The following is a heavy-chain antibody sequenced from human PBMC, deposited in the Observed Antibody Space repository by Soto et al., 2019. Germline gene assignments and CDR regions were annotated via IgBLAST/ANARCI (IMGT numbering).Heavy chain of an antibody. D-gene: IGHD6-19*01. CDR1: GLTFNTYE. CDR3: VRDSKQWLYDY. J-gene: IGHJ4*02. CDR2: ISSSRGTI. V-gene: IGHV3-48*03. Sequence: GGSLRLSCAASGLTFNTYEMNWVRQAPGKGLEWVSYISSSRGTIYYADSVMGRFTISRDNAKNSLYLQMTSLRAEDTAVYYCVRDSKQWLYDYWGQGTLVTVSS.